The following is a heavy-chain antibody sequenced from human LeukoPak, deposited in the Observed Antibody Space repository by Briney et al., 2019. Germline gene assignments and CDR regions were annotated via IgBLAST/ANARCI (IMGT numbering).Heavy chain of an antibody. Sequence: GGSLRLSCVASGFXFSDYYINWIRQAPGKGLEWVSYISSSSYYTNYADSVRGRFTISRDNAKNSLYLQMNSLSAEDTAVYYCARGAKYCSSTSCYEDAFDFWGQGTMVTVSS. CDR1: GFXFSDYY. V-gene: IGHV3-11*05. CDR3: ARGAKYCSSTSCYEDAFDF. J-gene: IGHJ3*01. D-gene: IGHD2-2*01. CDR2: ISSSSYYT.